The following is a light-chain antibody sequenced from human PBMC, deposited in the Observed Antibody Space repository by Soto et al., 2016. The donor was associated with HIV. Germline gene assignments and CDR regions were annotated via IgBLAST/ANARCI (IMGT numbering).Light chain of an antibody. CDR2: GKN. CDR1: SLRNYY. CDR3: NSRDSSGNHRNV. V-gene: IGLV3-19*01. J-gene: IGLJ1*01. Sequence: SSELTQDPAVSVALGQTVRITCQGDSLRNYYASWYQQKPGQAPVLVIYGKNNRPSGIPDRFSGSSSGNTASLTITGAQAEDEADYYCNSRDSSGNHRNVFGTGTKVTVL.